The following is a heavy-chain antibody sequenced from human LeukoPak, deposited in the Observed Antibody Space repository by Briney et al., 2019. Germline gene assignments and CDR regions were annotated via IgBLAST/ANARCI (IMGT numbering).Heavy chain of an antibody. CDR2: ISTNKGNT. V-gene: IGHV1-18*01. D-gene: IGHD2-8*01. CDR1: GYIFTSYG. CDR3: VRDIQWRFDP. J-gene: IGHJ5*02. Sequence: GASVKVSCKASGYIFTSYGISWVRQAPGQGLEWMGWISTNKGNTNYAQRLQGRVTMTTDTSTSTAYRELRSLRSDDTAIYYCVRDIQWRFDPWGQGTLVTVSS.